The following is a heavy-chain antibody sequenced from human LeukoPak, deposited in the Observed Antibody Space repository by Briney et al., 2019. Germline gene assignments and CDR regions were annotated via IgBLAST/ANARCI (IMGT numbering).Heavy chain of an antibody. D-gene: IGHD1-26*01. Sequence: GASVKVSCKASGYTFTSYAMHWVRQAPGQGLEWMGWISAYNGNTNYAQNLQGRVTMTTDTSTSTAYMELRSLRSDDTAVYYCARASSGSYHDYWGQGTLVTVSS. CDR2: ISAYNGNT. CDR3: ARASSGSYHDY. V-gene: IGHV1-18*01. J-gene: IGHJ4*02. CDR1: GYTFTSYA.